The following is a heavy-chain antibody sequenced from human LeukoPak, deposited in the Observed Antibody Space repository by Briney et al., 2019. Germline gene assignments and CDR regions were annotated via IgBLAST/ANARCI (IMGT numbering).Heavy chain of an antibody. V-gene: IGHV4-59*01. D-gene: IGHD6-19*01. CDR1: GGSISSYY. J-gene: IGHJ4*02. CDR3: ARETYSSGWYPVGFDY. Sequence: WETLSLTCTVSGGSISSYYWSWIRQPPGKGLEWIGYIYYSGSTNYNPSLKSRVTISVDTSKNQFSLKLSSVTAADTAVYYCARETYSSGWYPVGFDYWGQGTLVTVSS. CDR2: IYYSGST.